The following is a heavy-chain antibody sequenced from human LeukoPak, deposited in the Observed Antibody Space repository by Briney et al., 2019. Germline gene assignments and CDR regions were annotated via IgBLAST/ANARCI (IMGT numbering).Heavy chain of an antibody. CDR2: ISHDGSNK. CDR3: AKDEGIRLLKGYFPFDY. V-gene: IGHV3-30*18. J-gene: IGHJ4*02. Sequence: GGSLRLSCAASGFTFSSYGMHWVRQAPGKGPEWVAAISHDGSNKYHADSVKGRFTISRDNSKNTLFLQMDSLRPEDTAVYYCAKDEGIRLLKGYFPFDYWGQGTLVTVSS. CDR1: GFTFSSYG. D-gene: IGHD3-16*01.